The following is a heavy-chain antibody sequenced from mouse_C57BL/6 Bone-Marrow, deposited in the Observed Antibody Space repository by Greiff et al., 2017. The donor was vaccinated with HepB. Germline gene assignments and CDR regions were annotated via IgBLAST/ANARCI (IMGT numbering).Heavy chain of an antibody. Sequence: EVKLMESGGGLVKPGGSLKLSCAASGFTFSSYAMSWVRQTPEKRLEWVATISDGGSYTYYPDNVKGRFTISRDNAKNNLYLQMSHLKSEDTAMYYCAREGFVWGTGTTVTVSS. CDR1: GFTFSSYA. V-gene: IGHV5-4*01. CDR2: ISDGGSYT. J-gene: IGHJ1*03. CDR3: AREGFV.